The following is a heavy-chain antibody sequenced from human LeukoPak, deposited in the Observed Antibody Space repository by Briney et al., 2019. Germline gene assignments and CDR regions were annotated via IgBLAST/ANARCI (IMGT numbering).Heavy chain of an antibody. CDR3: ARDWGIVGATDAFDI. Sequence: PGGSLRLSCAASGFTFSDYYMSWIRQAPGKGLEWVSYISSSGSTIYYADSVKGRFAISRDNAKNSLHLQMNSLRAEDTAVYYCARDWGIVGATDAFDIWGQGTMVTVSS. J-gene: IGHJ3*02. D-gene: IGHD1-26*01. CDR2: ISSSGSTI. CDR1: GFTFSDYY. V-gene: IGHV3-11*04.